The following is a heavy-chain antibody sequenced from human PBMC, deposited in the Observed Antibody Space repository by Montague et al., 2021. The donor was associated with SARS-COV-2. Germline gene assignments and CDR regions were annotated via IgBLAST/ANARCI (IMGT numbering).Heavy chain of an antibody. CDR1: GGSISSDY. V-gene: IGHV4-59*01. Sequence: SETLSITCNVSGGSISSDYWSWIRQSPGKGLEWIGYIYYRGTTNYNPSLKSRVTFSVDTSKNQFSLKLISVTAADTAVYFCAREDRWNWFDPRGQGVLVTVSS. CDR2: IYYRGTT. CDR3: AREDRWNWFDP. J-gene: IGHJ5*02. D-gene: IGHD5-24*01.